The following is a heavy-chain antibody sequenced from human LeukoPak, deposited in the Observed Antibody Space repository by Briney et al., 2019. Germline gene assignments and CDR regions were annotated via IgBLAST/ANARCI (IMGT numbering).Heavy chain of an antibody. J-gene: IGHJ4*02. D-gene: IGHD6-13*01. V-gene: IGHV3-21*01. Sequence: GGSLRLSCAASGFTFSSYSMNWVRQAPGKGLEWVSSISSSSSYIYYADSVKGRFTISRDNAKNSLYLQMNSLRAEDTAVYYCARVVAATDYFDYWGQGTLVTVSS. CDR2: ISSSSSYI. CDR3: ARVVAATDYFDY. CDR1: GFTFSSYS.